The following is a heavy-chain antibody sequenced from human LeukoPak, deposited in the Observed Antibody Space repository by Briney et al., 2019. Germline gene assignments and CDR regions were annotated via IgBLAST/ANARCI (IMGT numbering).Heavy chain of an antibody. V-gene: IGHV3-21*01. J-gene: IGHJ3*02. CDR1: GFTFSSYS. CDR3: ARDVGSSGWYYAFDI. CDR2: ITSSSSYI. Sequence: GGSLRLSCAASGFTFSSYSMYWGRQAPGKGLEWVSSITSSSSYIYYADSMKGRFTISRDNAKNSLYLQMTSLRAEDTAVYYCARDVGSSGWYYAFDIWGQGTMVTVSS. D-gene: IGHD6-19*01.